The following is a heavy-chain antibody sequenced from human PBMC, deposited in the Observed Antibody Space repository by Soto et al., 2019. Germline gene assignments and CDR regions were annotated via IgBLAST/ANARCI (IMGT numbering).Heavy chain of an antibody. Sequence: QVQLQESGPRVVKPSETLSLTCSVSGASVNSGSYYWSWIRQPPGKGLEWIGYIYYSGITNYNPSLKSRVTISVDTSKNQFSLKLRSVTAADTAVYYCARGFNWNYQSWGQGTLVTVSS. J-gene: IGHJ5*02. D-gene: IGHD1-7*01. CDR3: ARGFNWNYQS. V-gene: IGHV4-61*01. CDR1: GASVNSGSYY. CDR2: IYYSGIT.